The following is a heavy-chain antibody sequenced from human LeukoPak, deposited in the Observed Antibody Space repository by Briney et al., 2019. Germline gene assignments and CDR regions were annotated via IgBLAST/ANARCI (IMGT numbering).Heavy chain of an antibody. V-gene: IGHV4-39*01. CDR2: IYYTGST. Sequence: SETLSLTCTVSGGSISSSSYYWGWIRQPPGKGLEWIGNIYYTGSTYYNPSLKSRVTISVDTSKNQFSLKLSSVTAADTAVYYCARHAVVVPAANFDYWGQGTLVTVSS. D-gene: IGHD2-2*01. J-gene: IGHJ4*02. CDR1: GGSISSSSYY. CDR3: ARHAVVVPAANFDY.